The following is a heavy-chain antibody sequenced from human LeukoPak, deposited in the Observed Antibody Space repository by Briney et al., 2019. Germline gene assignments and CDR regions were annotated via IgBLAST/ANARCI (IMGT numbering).Heavy chain of an antibody. V-gene: IGHV6-1*01. CDR1: EYSVSSNSAA. J-gene: IGHJ6*03. CDR3: ARGPQLVDYYYIDV. Sequence: SQTLSLTCAISEYSVSSNSAAWNWIRQSPSRGLEWLGRTYYRSKWYYDYAVSVKSRISINPDTSKNQFSLQLNSVTPEDTAVYYCARGPQLVDYYYIDVWGKGTTVTVSS. CDR2: TYYRSKWYY. D-gene: IGHD6-13*01.